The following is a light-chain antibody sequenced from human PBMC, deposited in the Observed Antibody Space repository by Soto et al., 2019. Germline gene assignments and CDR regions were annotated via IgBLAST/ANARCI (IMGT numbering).Light chain of an antibody. CDR2: GAS. CDR3: QQYGSSQIT. J-gene: IGKJ5*01. V-gene: IGKV3-20*01. CDR1: QSVSSSY. Sequence: ESVLTQSPGTLSLSPGERATLSCRASQSVSSSYLAWYQQKPGQAPRPLIYGASSRATGIPDRFSGSGSGTDFTLTISRLEPEDFAVYYCQQYGSSQITFGQGTRLEIK.